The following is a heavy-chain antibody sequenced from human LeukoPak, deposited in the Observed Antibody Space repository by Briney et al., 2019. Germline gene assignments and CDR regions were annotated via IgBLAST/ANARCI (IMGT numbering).Heavy chain of an antibody. Sequence: GGSLRLSCAASGFTFSSYSMNWVRQAPGKGLEWVSSISSSSSYIYYADSVKGRFTISRDNAKNSLYLQMNSPRAEDTAVHYCASKIVGAKGFDYWGQGTLVTVSS. J-gene: IGHJ4*02. D-gene: IGHD1-26*01. CDR1: GFTFSSYS. CDR2: ISSSSSYI. V-gene: IGHV3-21*01. CDR3: ASKIVGAKGFDY.